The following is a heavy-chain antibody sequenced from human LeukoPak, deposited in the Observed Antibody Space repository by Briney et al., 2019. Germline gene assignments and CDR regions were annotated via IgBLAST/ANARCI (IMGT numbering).Heavy chain of an antibody. Sequence: SETLSLTCTVSGGSISSYYWSWIRQPPGKGLEWIGYIYYSGSTNYNPSLKSRVTISVDTSKNQFSLKLSSVTAADTAVYYCARVVVVPAAIKYYYYYYYMDVWGKGTTVTISS. V-gene: IGHV4-59*08. D-gene: IGHD2-2*01. J-gene: IGHJ6*03. CDR1: GGSISSYY. CDR2: IYYSGST. CDR3: ARVVVVPAAIKYYYYYYYMDV.